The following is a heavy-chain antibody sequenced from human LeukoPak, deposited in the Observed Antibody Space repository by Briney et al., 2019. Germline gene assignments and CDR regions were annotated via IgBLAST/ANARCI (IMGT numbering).Heavy chain of an antibody. Sequence: SETLSLTCTVSGGSISSYYWSWIRQPAGKGLEWIGRIYTSGSTNYNPSLKSRVTMSLDTSKNQFSLKLSSVTAADTAVYYCARAETNPRDTGGWYGNYFDYWGQGTLVTVSS. J-gene: IGHJ4*02. D-gene: IGHD6-19*01. V-gene: IGHV4-4*07. CDR1: GGSISSYY. CDR3: ARAETNPRDTGGWYGNYFDY. CDR2: IYTSGST.